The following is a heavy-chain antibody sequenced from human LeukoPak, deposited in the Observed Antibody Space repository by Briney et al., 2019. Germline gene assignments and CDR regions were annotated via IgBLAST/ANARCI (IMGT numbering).Heavy chain of an antibody. J-gene: IGHJ2*01. Sequence: ASVKVSCKASGYTFTGYYMHWVRQAPGQGLEWMGWINPNSGGTNYAQKFQGRVTMTRDTSISTAYMELSRLRSDDTAVYYCARPFGVSNWYFDLWGRSTLVTVSS. V-gene: IGHV1-2*02. D-gene: IGHD3-3*01. CDR2: INPNSGGT. CDR3: ARPFGVSNWYFDL. CDR1: GYTFTGYY.